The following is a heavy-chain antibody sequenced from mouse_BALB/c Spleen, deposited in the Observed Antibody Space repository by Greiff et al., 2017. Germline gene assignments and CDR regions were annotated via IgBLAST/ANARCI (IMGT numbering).Heavy chain of an antibody. CDR2: ILPGSGST. V-gene: IGHV1-9*01. CDR1: GYTFSSYW. D-gene: IGHD2-4*01. J-gene: IGHJ4*01. CDR3: ARVYYDYDVYAMDY. Sequence: VQLQQSGAELMKPGASVKISCKATGYTFSSYWIEWVKQRPGHGLEWIGEILPGSGSTNYNEKFKGKATFTADTSSNTAYMQLSSLTSEDSAVYYSARVYYDYDVYAMDYWGQGTSVTVSS.